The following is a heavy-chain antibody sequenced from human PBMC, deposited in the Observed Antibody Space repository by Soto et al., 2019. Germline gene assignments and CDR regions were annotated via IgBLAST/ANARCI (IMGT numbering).Heavy chain of an antibody. CDR2: INQDGGGT. J-gene: IGHJ4*02. D-gene: IGHD6-19*01. CDR1: GFTFFSSF. CDR3: ARYFRGSGRYFFDY. Sequence: LRLSCVASGFTFFSSFMGWVRQAPGKGLQWVANINQDGGGTYYVDSVEGRFTISRDNAKDSLYLQMSSLRGEDTAVYYCARYFRGSGRYFFDYWGQGTLVTVSS. V-gene: IGHV3-7*03.